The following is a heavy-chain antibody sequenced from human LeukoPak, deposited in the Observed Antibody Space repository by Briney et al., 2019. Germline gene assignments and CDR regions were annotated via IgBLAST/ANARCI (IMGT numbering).Heavy chain of an antibody. CDR3: ARLKAVTGKTDYFDY. Sequence: SGTLSLTCSVSGGSISGYHWSWIRQPPGKGLEWIGYIHFSGITNYSPSLKSRVTISLDTSRNQFSLRLTSVTAADTAVYYCARLKAVTGKTDYFDYWGQGAPVTVSS. V-gene: IGHV4-59*01. CDR2: IHFSGIT. D-gene: IGHD1-1*01. J-gene: IGHJ4*02. CDR1: GGSISGYH.